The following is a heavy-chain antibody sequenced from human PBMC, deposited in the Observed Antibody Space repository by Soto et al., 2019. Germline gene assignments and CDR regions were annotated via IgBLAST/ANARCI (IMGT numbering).Heavy chain of an antibody. CDR3: ARRPHCSGGICYYGLDN. CDR2: MNPDSGHA. D-gene: IGHD2-15*01. V-gene: IGHV1-8*01. Sequence: QVQLVQSGAEVKKPGASVKVSCKASGYTFTNSDINWVRQSPGQGLAWMGWMNPDSGHAADAQKFQGRVTLTTSTSTSTVYMEMRSLGSEDTAVYYCARRPHCSGGICYYGLDNWGQGTLVTVSS. CDR1: GYTFTNSD. J-gene: IGHJ4*02.